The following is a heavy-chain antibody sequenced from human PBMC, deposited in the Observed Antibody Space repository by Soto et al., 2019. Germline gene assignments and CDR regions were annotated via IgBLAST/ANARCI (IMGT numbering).Heavy chain of an antibody. Sequence: EVQLLESGGGLVQPGGSLRLSCAASGFTFSSYAMSWVRQAPGKRLEWVSAISGSGGSTYYADSVKGRFTISRDNSKNTLYLQMNSLRAEDTAVYYCVKDAATYYYDSSGYPGGWDYWGQGTLVTVSS. J-gene: IGHJ4*02. CDR1: GFTFSSYA. D-gene: IGHD3-22*01. CDR3: VKDAATYYYDSSGYPGGWDY. CDR2: ISGSGGST. V-gene: IGHV3-23*01.